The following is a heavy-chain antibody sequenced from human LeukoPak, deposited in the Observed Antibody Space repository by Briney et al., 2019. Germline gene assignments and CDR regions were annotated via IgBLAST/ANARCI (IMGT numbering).Heavy chain of an antibody. Sequence: PGGSLRLSLAAPGFTLSSYGINGAARAPGKGLEGMAVIWYDGSNKYYADSVKGRFTISRDNSKNTLYLQMNSLRAEDTAVYYCARDGTKDRGVNNWFDPWGQGTLVTVSS. CDR2: IWYDGSNK. V-gene: IGHV3-33*08. CDR3: ARDGTKDRGVNNWFDP. CDR1: GFTLSSYG. J-gene: IGHJ5*02. D-gene: IGHD3-10*01.